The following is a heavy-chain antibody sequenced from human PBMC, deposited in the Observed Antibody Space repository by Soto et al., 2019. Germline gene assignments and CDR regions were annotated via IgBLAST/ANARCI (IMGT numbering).Heavy chain of an antibody. CDR2: INLYHHSK. Sequence: ASVQVSFKTSGYPFTDYFIHGVRQAAGRGLERMGIINLYHHSKSYAQKFQGRLTVTADTSTTTVYMDLSSLTSEDSAVYWCARELYSCGGDCPYYMDYWGQGTLVTVSS. D-gene: IGHD2-21*02. CDR3: ARELYSCGGDCPYYMDY. CDR1: GYPFTDYF. J-gene: IGHJ4*02. V-gene: IGHV1-46*01.